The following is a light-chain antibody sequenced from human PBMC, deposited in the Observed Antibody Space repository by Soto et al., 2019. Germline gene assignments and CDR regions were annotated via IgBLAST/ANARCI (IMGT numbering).Light chain of an antibody. CDR2: DVS. Sequence: QSALTQPASVSGSPGQSITISCTGTSSDVGGYNYVSWYQQHPGKAPKLMIYDVSNRPSGDSNRFSGSKSGNTASLTISGLQAEDEADYYCSSYTSSSTRVFGTGTKVTVL. V-gene: IGLV2-14*01. J-gene: IGLJ1*01. CDR3: SSYTSSSTRV. CDR1: SSDVGGYNY.